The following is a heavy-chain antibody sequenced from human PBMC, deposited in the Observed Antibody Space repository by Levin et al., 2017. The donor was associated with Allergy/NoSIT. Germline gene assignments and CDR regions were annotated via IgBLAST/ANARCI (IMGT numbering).Heavy chain of an antibody. V-gene: IGHV3-30-3*01. Sequence: GGSLRLSCAASGFTFSSYAMHWVRQAPGKGLEWVAVISYDGSNKYYADSVKGRFTISRDNSKNTLYLQMNSLRAEDTAVYYCAREDYDSSGYYSCSWFDPWGQGTLVTVSS. J-gene: IGHJ5*02. CDR2: ISYDGSNK. CDR1: GFTFSSYA. D-gene: IGHD3-22*01. CDR3: AREDYDSSGYYSCSWFDP.